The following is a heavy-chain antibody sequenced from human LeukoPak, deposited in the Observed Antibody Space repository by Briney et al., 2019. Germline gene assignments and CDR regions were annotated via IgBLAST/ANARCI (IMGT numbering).Heavy chain of an antibody. CDR1: GFTFSSYS. Sequence: GGSLRPSCAASGFTFSSYSMNWVRQAPGKGLEWVSSISSSSSYIYYADSVKGRFTISRDNAKNSLYLQMNSLRAEDTAVYYCARGGRWLQLETWGQGTLVTVSS. CDR3: ARGGRWLQLET. J-gene: IGHJ5*02. V-gene: IGHV3-21*01. D-gene: IGHD5-24*01. CDR2: ISSSSSYI.